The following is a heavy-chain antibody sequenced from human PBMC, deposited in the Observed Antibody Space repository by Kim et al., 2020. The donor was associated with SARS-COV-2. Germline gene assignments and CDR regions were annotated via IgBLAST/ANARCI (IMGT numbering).Heavy chain of an antibody. J-gene: IGHJ5*02. D-gene: IGHD3-22*01. Sequence: GGSLRLSCAASGFTFSSYAMHWVRQAPGKGLEWVAVISYDGSNKYYADSVKGRFTISRDNSKNTLYLQMNSLRAEDTAVYYCARDPNPYYYDSSGYYNLWGQGTLVTVSS. CDR3: ARDPNPYYYDSSGYYNL. CDR2: ISYDGSNK. CDR1: GFTFSSYA. V-gene: IGHV3-30*04.